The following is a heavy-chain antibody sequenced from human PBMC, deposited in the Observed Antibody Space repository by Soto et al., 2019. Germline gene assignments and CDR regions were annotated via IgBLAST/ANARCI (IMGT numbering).Heavy chain of an antibody. Sequence: ASVKVSCKASGYTFTSYDINWVRQATGQGLEWMGWMNPNSGNTGYAQKFQGRVTTTRNTSISTAYMELSSLRSEDTAVYYCAREYCSGGSCYGLFDYWGQGTLVTVSS. J-gene: IGHJ4*02. CDR2: MNPNSGNT. V-gene: IGHV1-8*01. CDR1: GYTFTSYD. D-gene: IGHD2-15*01. CDR3: AREYCSGGSCYGLFDY.